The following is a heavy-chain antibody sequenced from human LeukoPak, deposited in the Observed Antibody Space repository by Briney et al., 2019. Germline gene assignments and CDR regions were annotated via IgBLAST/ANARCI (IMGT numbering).Heavy chain of an antibody. CDR2: MSGSGGSI. CDR3: ARDLPYENFDY. D-gene: IGHD2-8*01. CDR1: GFTFSNYA. J-gene: IGHJ4*02. Sequence: PGGSLRLSCAASGFTFSNYAMTWVRQAPGKGLEWVSAMSGSGGSIHYADSVKGRFTISRDNAKNSLYLQMNSLRAEDTAVYYCARDLPYENFDYWGQGTLVTVSS. V-gene: IGHV3-23*01.